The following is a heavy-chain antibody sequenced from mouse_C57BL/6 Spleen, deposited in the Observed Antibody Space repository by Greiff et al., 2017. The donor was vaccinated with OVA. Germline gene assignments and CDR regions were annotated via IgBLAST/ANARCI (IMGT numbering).Heavy chain of an antibody. D-gene: IGHD2-4*01. J-gene: IGHJ4*01. CDR2: INPSNGGT. Sequence: QVHVKQPGTELVKPGASVKLSCKASGYTFTSYWMHWVKQRPGQGLEWIGNINPSNGGTNYNEKFKSKATLTVDKSSSTAYMQLSSLTSEDSAVYYCARYYDYDYYAMDYRGQGTSVTVSS. CDR1: GYTFTSYW. V-gene: IGHV1-53*01. CDR3: ARYYDYDYYAMDY.